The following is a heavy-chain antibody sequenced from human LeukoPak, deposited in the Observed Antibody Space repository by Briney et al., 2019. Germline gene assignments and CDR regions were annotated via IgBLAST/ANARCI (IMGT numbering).Heavy chain of an antibody. D-gene: IGHD6-25*01. V-gene: IGHV4-39*01. Sequence: SETLSLTCTVSGGSISSSSYYWGWIRQPPGKRLEWIGSIYYSGSTYYNPSLKSRVTISVDTSKNQFSLKLSSVTAADTAVYYCARRGPALGAESNWYYFDYWGQGTLVTVSS. CDR1: GGSISSSSYY. CDR2: IYYSGST. CDR3: ARRGPALGAESNWYYFDY. J-gene: IGHJ4*02.